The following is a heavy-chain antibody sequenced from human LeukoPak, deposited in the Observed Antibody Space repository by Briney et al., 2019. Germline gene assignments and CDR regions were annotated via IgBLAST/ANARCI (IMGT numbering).Heavy chain of an antibody. D-gene: IGHD3-16*02. CDR2: LSDSGGST. CDR1: GFTFSSCG. CDR3: AKVLRLGELSFPTHY. Sequence: GGSLRLSCAASGFTFSSCGMSWVRQAPGKGLEWVSALSDSGGSTFYADSVKGRFTISRDNSKNTLYLQMNSLRAEDTAVYYCAKVLRLGELSFPTHYWGQGTLVTVSS. V-gene: IGHV3-23*01. J-gene: IGHJ4*02.